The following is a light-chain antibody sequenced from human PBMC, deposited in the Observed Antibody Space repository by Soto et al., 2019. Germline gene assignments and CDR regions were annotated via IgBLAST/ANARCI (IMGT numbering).Light chain of an antibody. CDR1: SRDVGGYYY. CDR3: CSYAGTTTLSV. V-gene: IGLV2-11*01. Sequence: QSGLTQPRSVSGAPGQSVTISCTGTSRDVGGYYYVSWYQQHPGKAPPVILYDVSQRPSGVPDRFSGSKSGNTASLTISGLQAGDDADYYCCSYAGTTTLSVFGTGPKATVL. CDR2: DVS. J-gene: IGLJ1*01.